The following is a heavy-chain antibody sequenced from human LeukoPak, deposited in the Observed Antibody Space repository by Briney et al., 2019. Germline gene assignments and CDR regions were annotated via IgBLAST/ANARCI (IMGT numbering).Heavy chain of an antibody. Sequence: GGSLRLSCAASGFSFGDYAMHWVRQAPGKGLEWVSLIRADGGRTYYADSVNGRFTISRDNSENSLYLQMNSLRTDDTALYYCGTWAFYHGLDVWGQGTTVTVSS. V-gene: IGHV3-43*02. CDR2: IRADGGRT. J-gene: IGHJ6*02. D-gene: IGHD2/OR15-2a*01. CDR1: GFSFGDYA. CDR3: GTWAFYHGLDV.